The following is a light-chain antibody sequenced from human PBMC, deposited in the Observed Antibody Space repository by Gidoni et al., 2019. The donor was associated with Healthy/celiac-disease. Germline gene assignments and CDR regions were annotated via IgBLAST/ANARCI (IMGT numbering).Light chain of an antibody. CDR1: QSISRW. CDR3: KQYNFYWT. CDR2: EAF. V-gene: IGKV1-5*03. J-gene: IGKJ1*01. Sequence: DIQMTQSPSTLSASVGDRVTITCRASQSISRWLAWYQQKPGKAPNLLIYEAFNLEIGVPSRFSGSGSGTEFTLTISRLQSDDFASYHCKQYNFYWTFGRGTKVEIK.